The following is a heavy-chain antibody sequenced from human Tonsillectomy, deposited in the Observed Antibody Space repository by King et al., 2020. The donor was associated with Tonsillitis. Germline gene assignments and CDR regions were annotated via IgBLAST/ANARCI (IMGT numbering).Heavy chain of an antibody. V-gene: IGHV3-23*04. CDR3: AKDVGIAVAGLNDY. D-gene: IGHD6-19*01. CDR2: MIGSGGST. Sequence: VQLVESGGGLVQPGGSLRLSFAASGFTFSSYARSWVRQAPGKGLEWVSSMIGSGGSTYYADSGRGRLTISRDNSKNAWNLQMNSLRAEDTAVYYCAKDVGIAVAGLNDYWGQGTLVTVSS. CDR1: GFTFSSYA. J-gene: IGHJ4*02.